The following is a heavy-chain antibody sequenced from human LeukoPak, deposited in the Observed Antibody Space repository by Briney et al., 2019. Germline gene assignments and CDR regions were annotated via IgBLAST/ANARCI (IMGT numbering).Heavy chain of an antibody. CDR1: GFTFSSYS. CDR2: ISSSSSYI. J-gene: IGHJ5*02. Sequence: GGSLRLSCAASGFTFSSYSMNWVRQAPGKGLEWVSSISSSSSYIYYADSVKGRFTISRDNAKNSLYLQMNSLRAEDTAVYYCARDLWFGELRWFDPWGQGTLVTVSS. CDR3: ARDLWFGELRWFDP. D-gene: IGHD3-10*01. V-gene: IGHV3-21*01.